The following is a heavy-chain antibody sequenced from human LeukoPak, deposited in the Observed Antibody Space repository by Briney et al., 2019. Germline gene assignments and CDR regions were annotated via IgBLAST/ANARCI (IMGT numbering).Heavy chain of an antibody. J-gene: IGHJ6*02. CDR2: IIPILGIA. V-gene: IGHV1-69*04. D-gene: IGHD4-17*01. CDR3: ARPQETTVTTLVSMDV. Sequence: GASVKVSCKASGGTFSSYAISWVRQAPGQGLEWMGRIIPILGIANYAQKFQGRVTITADKSTSTAYMELSSPRSEDTAVYYCARPQETTVTTLVSMDVWGQGTTVTVSS. CDR1: GGTFSSYA.